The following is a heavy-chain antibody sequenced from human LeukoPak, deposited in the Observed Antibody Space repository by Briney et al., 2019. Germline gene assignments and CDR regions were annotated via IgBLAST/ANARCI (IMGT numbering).Heavy chain of an antibody. CDR3: AREKVERGGSNWFDP. CDR2: MNPNSGNT. V-gene: IGHV1-8*03. J-gene: IGHJ5*02. D-gene: IGHD1-1*01. Sequence: ASVKVSCKASGYTFTSYDINWVRQATGQGLEWMGWMNPNSGNTGYAQKFQGRVTITRNTSISTAYMELSSLRSEDTAVYYCAREKVERGGSNWFDPWGQGTLVTASS. CDR1: GYTFTSYD.